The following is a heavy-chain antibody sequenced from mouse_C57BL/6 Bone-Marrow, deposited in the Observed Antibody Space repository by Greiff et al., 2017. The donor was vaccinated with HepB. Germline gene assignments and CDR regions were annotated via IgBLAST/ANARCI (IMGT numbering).Heavy chain of an antibody. CDR2: IWGVGST. CDR3: SYGSRGYWYFDV. D-gene: IGHD1-1*01. V-gene: IGHV2-6*01. Sequence: VQLQESGPGLVAPSQSLSITCTVSGFSLTSYGVDWVRQSPGKGLEWLGVIWGVGSTNYNSALKSRLSISKDNSKSQVFLKMNSLQTDDTAMYYWSYGSRGYWYFDVWGTGTTVTVSS. CDR1: GFSLTSYG. J-gene: IGHJ1*03.